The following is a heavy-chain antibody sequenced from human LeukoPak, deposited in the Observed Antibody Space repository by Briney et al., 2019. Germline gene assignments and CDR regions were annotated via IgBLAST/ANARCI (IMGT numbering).Heavy chain of an antibody. CDR2: ISSSSSYI. V-gene: IGHV3-21*01. D-gene: IGHD3-10*01. J-gene: IGHJ2*01. Sequence: PGGSLRLSCAASGFTFSSYSMNWVRQAPGKGLEWVSSISSSSSYIYYADSVKGRFTISRDDAKNSLYLQMNSLRAEDTAVYYCARGPITMVRGGSVFDLWGRGTLVTVSS. CDR3: ARGPITMVRGGSVFDL. CDR1: GFTFSSYS.